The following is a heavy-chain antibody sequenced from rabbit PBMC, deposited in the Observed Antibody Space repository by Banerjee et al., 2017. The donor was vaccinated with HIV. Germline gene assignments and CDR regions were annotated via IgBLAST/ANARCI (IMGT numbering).Heavy chain of an antibody. J-gene: IGHJ4*01. CDR2: LHAGFSGDT. Sequence: QEQLEESGGGLVTLGGSLKLSCKASGFDFSSYYMSWVRQAPGKGLEWIACLHAGFSGDTDYASWAKGRFTISKTSSTTVTLQMTSLTAADTATYFCARDLAGVIGWNFNLWGQGTLVTVS. CDR3: ARDLAGVIGWNFNL. CDR1: GFDFSSYYM. D-gene: IGHD4-1*01. V-gene: IGHV1S45*01.